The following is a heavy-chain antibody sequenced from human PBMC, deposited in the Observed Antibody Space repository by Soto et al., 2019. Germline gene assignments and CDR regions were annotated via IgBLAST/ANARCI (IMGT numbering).Heavy chain of an antibody. D-gene: IGHD1-26*01. CDR2: INPSGGST. V-gene: IGHV1-46*01. Sequence: SVKDSCKASVYTFTSYYMHLVRQAPGQGLEWMGIINPSGGSTSYAQKFQGRVTMSVDTSKNQFSLRLNSVTAADTAVYYCARLTIVGATPYHFDYWGQGILVTV. CDR3: ARLTIVGATPYHFDY. J-gene: IGHJ4*02. CDR1: VYTFTSYY.